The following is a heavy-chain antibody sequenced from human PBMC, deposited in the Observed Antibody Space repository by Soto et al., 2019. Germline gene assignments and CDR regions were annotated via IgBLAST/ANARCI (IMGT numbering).Heavy chain of an antibody. Sequence: QVQLVQSGAEVKKPGASVKVSCKASGYTFTTYYMHWVRQAPGQGLEWMGIINPSGGSTNAQKFQGRVTMTRDTSTSTVYMELSSLRSEDTAVYYCARVYCSGGSYYGIDYWGQGTLVTVSS. CDR1: GYTFTTYY. CDR2: INPSGGST. V-gene: IGHV1-46*01. J-gene: IGHJ4*02. D-gene: IGHD2-15*01. CDR3: ARVYCSGGSYYGIDY.